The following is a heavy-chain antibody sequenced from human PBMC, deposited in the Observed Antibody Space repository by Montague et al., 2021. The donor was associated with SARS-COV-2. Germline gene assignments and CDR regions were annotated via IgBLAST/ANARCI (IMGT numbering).Heavy chain of an antibody. CDR3: ACGYDY. Sequence: ETLSLTCTVSGYSISSGYYWGWIRQPPGKGLVWVSRINSDGSSTSYADSVKGRFTISRDNAKNTLYLQMNSLRAEDTAVYYCACGYDYWGQGTLVTVSS. CDR2: INSDGSST. V-gene: IGHV3-74*01. J-gene: IGHJ4*02. CDR1: GYSISSGYY. D-gene: IGHD2-21*01.